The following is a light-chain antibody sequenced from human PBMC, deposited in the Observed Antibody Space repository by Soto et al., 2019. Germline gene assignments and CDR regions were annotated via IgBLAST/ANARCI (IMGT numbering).Light chain of an antibody. Sequence: SLLTQPSSLSGSPGQSITLSCTGPSSDVCGYNYVSWYQHHPGKAPKLIIYDVSNRPSGVSIRFSGSKSDNTASLTISGLQPEDEADYHCSSYTTSNTRQIVFGTGTKVTVL. CDR3: SSYTTSNTRQIV. CDR1: SSDVCGYNY. J-gene: IGLJ1*01. V-gene: IGLV2-14*03. CDR2: DVS.